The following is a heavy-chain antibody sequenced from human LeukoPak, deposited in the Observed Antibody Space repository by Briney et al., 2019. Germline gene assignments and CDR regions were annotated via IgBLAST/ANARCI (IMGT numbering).Heavy chain of an antibody. CDR2: ISGSGGST. V-gene: IGHV3-23*01. CDR1: GFTFSSYA. J-gene: IGHJ4*02. D-gene: IGHD3-10*01. Sequence: GGSLRLSCAASGFTFSSYAMSWVRQAPGKGLEWVSAISGSGGSTYYADSVKGRFTISRDNSKNTLYLQMNSLRAEDTAVYYCAKDGGSTMVRGVIIKVGYYFDYWGQGTLVTVSS. CDR3: AKDGGSTMVRGVIIKVGYYFDY.